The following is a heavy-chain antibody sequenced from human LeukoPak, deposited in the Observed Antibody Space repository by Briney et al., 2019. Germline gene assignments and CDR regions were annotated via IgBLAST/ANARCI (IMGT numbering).Heavy chain of an antibody. CDR1: GFTFSDYY. D-gene: IGHD6-13*01. CDR3: ARDTSSWTLGGY. Sequence: GGSLRLSCAASGFTFSDYYMSWIRQAPGKGLEWVAYISSSGSSIYYADSVKGRFTISRDYAKNSLYLQMNSLRAEDTAVYYCARDTSSWTLGGYWGQGTLVTVSS. V-gene: IGHV3-11*01. J-gene: IGHJ4*02. CDR2: ISSSGSSI.